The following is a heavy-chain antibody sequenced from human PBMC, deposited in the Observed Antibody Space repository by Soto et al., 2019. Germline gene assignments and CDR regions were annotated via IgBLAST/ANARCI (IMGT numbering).Heavy chain of an antibody. CDR2: INHSGST. D-gene: IGHD1-26*01. CDR1: GGSFSGYY. V-gene: IGHV4-34*01. Sequence: ETRSLTCAVYGGSFSGYYWSWIRQPPGKGLEWIGEINHSGSTNYNPSLKSRVTISVDTSKNQFSLKLSSVTAADTAVYYCARGGSYRELNDDFDYWGQGTLVTVSS. J-gene: IGHJ4*02. CDR3: ARGGSYRELNDDFDY.